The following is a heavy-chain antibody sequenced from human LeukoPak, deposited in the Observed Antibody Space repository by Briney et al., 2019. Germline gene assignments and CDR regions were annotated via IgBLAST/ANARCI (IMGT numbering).Heavy chain of an antibody. D-gene: IGHD1-26*01. CDR3: ARDGSPHYQRLAFDI. CDR1: GFTFSSYW. V-gene: IGHV4-59*12. J-gene: IGHJ3*02. Sequence: GSLRLSCAASGFTFSSYWMSWVRQAPGKGLEWIGSIYYTGTTHYNPSLKSRVTISVDTSKNQVSLKLNSVTAADTAVYYCARDGSPHYQRLAFDIWGLGTMVTVSS. CDR2: IYYTGTT.